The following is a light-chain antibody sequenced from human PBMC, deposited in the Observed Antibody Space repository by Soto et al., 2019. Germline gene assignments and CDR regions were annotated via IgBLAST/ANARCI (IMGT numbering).Light chain of an antibody. V-gene: IGKV3-15*01. CDR1: QSVSSN. Sequence: IGITQSPATLSVSPGERATLSCRASQSVSSNLAWYQQKPGQAPRLLIYGASTRATGIPARFSGSGSGTEFTLTISSLQSEDFATYYCQQYDDLPLTFGGGTKVDIK. CDR2: GAS. CDR3: QQYDDLPLT. J-gene: IGKJ4*01.